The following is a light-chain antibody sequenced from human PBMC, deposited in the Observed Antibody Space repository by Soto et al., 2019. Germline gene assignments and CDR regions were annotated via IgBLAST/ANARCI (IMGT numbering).Light chain of an antibody. CDR2: AAS. J-gene: IGKJ2*01. CDR3: LQHNSYPPEYT. V-gene: IGKV1-17*01. CDR1: QGIRND. Sequence: DIQMTQSPSSLSASVGDRVTITCRASQGIRNDLAWYQQKPGKAPKRLIYAASSLQSGVPSRFSGSGSGTAFTLTISSLQPEDFAPYYCLQHNSYPPEYTFGQGTKLEIK.